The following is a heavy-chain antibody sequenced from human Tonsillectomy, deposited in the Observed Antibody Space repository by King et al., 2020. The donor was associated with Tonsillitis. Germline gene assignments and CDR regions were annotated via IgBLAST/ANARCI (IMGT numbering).Heavy chain of an antibody. J-gene: IGHJ3*02. Sequence: QLQESGPGLVKPSQTLSLICTVSDNSISSSSNYWSWIRQPAGKELEWIGRIYTSGSSNYNPSLNSRVTMSVDTSKNQLSLILSSVTAADTAVYYCAREISGSPTYGSAFDIWGQGTMVTVS. D-gene: IGHD1-26*01. CDR2: IYTSGSS. V-gene: IGHV4-61*02. CDR3: AREISGSPTYGSAFDI. CDR1: DNSISSSSNY.